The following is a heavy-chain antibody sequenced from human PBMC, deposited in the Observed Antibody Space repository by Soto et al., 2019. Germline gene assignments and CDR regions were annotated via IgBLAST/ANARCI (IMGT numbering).Heavy chain of an antibody. CDR3: ARLSMVRGVIGYYGVDV. J-gene: IGHJ6*02. D-gene: IGHD3-10*01. CDR2: IFPGDSDT. V-gene: IGHV5-51*01. CDR1: VYNCTTYW. Sequence: AESLTISCKGSVYNCTTYWIGCLRQKPWKGLEWMGIIFPGDSDTRYSPSFPGQVTISADKSISTAYLQWSGLKASDTAMYYCARLSMVRGVIGYYGVDVWGQGTTVTVSS.